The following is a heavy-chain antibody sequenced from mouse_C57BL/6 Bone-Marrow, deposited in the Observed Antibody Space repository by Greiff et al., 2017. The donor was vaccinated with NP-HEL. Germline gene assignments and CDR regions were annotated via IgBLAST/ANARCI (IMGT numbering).Heavy chain of an antibody. J-gene: IGHJ4*01. CDR1: GFTFSDYY. V-gene: IGHV5-12*01. Sequence: EVQGVESGGGLVQPGGSLKLSCAASGFTFSDYYVYWVRQTPEKRLEWLAYISNGGGSTYYPDTVKGRFTISRDNAKNTLYLQMSRLKSEDTAMYYCARRNYGDAMDYWGQGTSVTVSS. CDR3: ARRNYGDAMDY. D-gene: IGHD1-1*02. CDR2: ISNGGGST.